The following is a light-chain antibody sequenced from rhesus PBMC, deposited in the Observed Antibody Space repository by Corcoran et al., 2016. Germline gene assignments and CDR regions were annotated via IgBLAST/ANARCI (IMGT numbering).Light chain of an antibody. CDR2: KAS. V-gene: IGKV1-74*01. Sequence: DIQMTQSPSSLSASVGDRVTITCRASENVNNYLNCSQQKPGKAPKLLIYKASTLQSGVPSRFSGSGSVTDYTFTISSLQPEDVATYYCQHGYGTPYSFGQGTKVEIK. J-gene: IGKJ2*01. CDR1: ENVNNY. CDR3: QHGYGTPYS.